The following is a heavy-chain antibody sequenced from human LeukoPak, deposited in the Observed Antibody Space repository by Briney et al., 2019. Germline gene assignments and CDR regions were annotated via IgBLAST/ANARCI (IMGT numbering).Heavy chain of an antibody. J-gene: IGHJ5*02. Sequence: PGRSLRLSCTASGFNFGDYAMNWVRQAPGKGLEWVGFIRSEPYGETAEYAASVKGRFTISRDDSKNIGYLQVNSLKTEDTAVYYCTRGRPEPRDGHNTWWFDPWGQGTLVTVSS. CDR2: IRSEPYGETA. D-gene: IGHD5-24*01. CDR1: GFNFGDYA. V-gene: IGHV3-49*04. CDR3: TRGRPEPRDGHNTWWFDP.